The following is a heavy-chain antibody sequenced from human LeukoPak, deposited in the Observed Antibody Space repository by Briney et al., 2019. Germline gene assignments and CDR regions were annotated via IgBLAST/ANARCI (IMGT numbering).Heavy chain of an antibody. Sequence: SETLSLTCAVSGYSISSGYYWGWIRQPPGKGLEWIRSIYYSGSTYYTPSLKSRVTISVDTSKNQFSLKLSSVTAADTAVYYCARVATTTNPPQRPFDYWGQETLVTVAS. CDR1: GYSISSGYY. J-gene: IGHJ4*02. CDR2: IYYSGST. V-gene: IGHV4-38-2*01. CDR3: ARVATTTNPPQRPFDY. D-gene: IGHD5-12*01.